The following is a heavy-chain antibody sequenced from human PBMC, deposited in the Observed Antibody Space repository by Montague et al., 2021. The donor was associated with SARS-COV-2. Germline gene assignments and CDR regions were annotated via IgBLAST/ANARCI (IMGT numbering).Heavy chain of an antibody. CDR1: GGSISSSNYY. Sequence: SETLSLTCPVSGGSISSSNYYWDWIRQPPGKGLEWIGSIYDSGSTYYNPSLKSRVTISVDTSKNHFSLKLSSVTAADTAVYYCARRGRKLLPVATTIGGFDIWGQGTMVTVSS. J-gene: IGHJ3*02. D-gene: IGHD5-12*01. V-gene: IGHV4-39*02. CDR2: IYDSGST. CDR3: ARRGRKLLPVATTIGGFDI.